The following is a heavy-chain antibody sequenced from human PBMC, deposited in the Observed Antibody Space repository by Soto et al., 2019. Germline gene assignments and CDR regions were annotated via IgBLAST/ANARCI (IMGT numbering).Heavy chain of an antibody. Sequence: PSETLSLTCTVSGGSISSGGYYWSWIRQHPGKGLEWIGYIYYSGSTYYNPSLKSRVTISVDTSKNQFSLKLSSVTAADTAVYYCAVRDYGDSSSYFDYWGQGTLVTVS. CDR1: GGSISSGGYY. J-gene: IGHJ4*02. CDR2: IYYSGST. D-gene: IGHD4-17*01. V-gene: IGHV4-31*03. CDR3: AVRDYGDSSSYFDY.